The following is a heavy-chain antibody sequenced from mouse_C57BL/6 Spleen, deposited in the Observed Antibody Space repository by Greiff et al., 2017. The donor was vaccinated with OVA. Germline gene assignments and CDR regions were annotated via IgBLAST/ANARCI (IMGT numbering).Heavy chain of an antibody. Sequence: VQLVESGAELVRPGTSVKVSCKASGYAFTNYLIEWVKQRPGQGLEWIGVINPGSGGTNYNEKFKGKATLTADKSSSTAYMQLSSLTSEDSAVYCCARYGYCSPFDYWGEGTTPTVSS. CDR1: GYAFTNYL. J-gene: IGHJ2*01. D-gene: IGHD1-2*01. CDR3: ARYGYCSPFDY. V-gene: IGHV1-54*01. CDR2: INPGSGGT.